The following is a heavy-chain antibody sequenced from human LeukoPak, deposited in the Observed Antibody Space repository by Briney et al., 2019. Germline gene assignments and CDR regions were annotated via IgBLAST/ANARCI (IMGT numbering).Heavy chain of an antibody. D-gene: IGHD5-18*01. CDR1: GFTISSYS. CDR2: ISSSSSTI. Sequence: GGSLRLSCVASGFTISSYSMNWVRQAPGKGLEWVSYISSSSSTIYYADSVKGRFTISRDNAKNSLYLQMNSLRAEDTAVYYCARDTRGYSYGYAYFDYWGQGTLVTVSS. J-gene: IGHJ4*02. V-gene: IGHV3-48*01. CDR3: ARDTRGYSYGYAYFDY.